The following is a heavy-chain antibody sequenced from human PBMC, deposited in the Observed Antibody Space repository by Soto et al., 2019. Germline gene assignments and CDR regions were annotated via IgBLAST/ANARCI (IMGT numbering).Heavy chain of an antibody. CDR2: IYHSGST. Sequence: PSETLSLTCAVSGYSISSGYYWGWIRQPPGKGLEWIGSIYHSGSTYYNPSLKSRVTISVDTSKNQFSLKLSSVTAADTAVYYCARVGLGGYDLRTYYGMDVWGQGTTVTVSS. CDR1: GYSISSGYY. J-gene: IGHJ6*02. V-gene: IGHV4-38-2*01. D-gene: IGHD5-12*01. CDR3: ARVGLGGYDLRTYYGMDV.